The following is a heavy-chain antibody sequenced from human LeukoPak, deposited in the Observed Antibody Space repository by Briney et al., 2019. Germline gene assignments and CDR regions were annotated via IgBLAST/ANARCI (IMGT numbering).Heavy chain of an antibody. CDR1: GYTFTGYY. D-gene: IGHD6-19*01. V-gene: IGHV1-2*02. J-gene: IGHJ4*02. CDR2: IDPKSGGT. Sequence: ASVKVSCKASGYTFTGYYMHWVRQAPGQGLEWMGWIDPKSGGTKYAQKFQDRVTMTRDMSISTAYMDLRRLKSDDTAVYYCVRDMDRGQWLVRPYNWGQGTLVTVSS. CDR3: VRDMDRGQWLVRPYN.